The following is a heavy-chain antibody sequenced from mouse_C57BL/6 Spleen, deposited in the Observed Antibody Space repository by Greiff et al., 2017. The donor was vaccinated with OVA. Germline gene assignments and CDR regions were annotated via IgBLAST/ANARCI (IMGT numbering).Heavy chain of an antibody. Sequence: EVKLVESGEGLVKPGGSLKLSCAASGFTFSSYAMSWVRQTPEKRLEWVAYISSGGDYIYYADTVKGRFTISRDNARNTLYLQMSSLKSEDTAMYYCTREVPKGYDYDGYFDVWGTGTTVTVSS. CDR2: ISSGGDYI. V-gene: IGHV5-9-1*02. J-gene: IGHJ1*03. D-gene: IGHD2-4*01. CDR1: GFTFSSYA. CDR3: TREVPKGYDYDGYFDV.